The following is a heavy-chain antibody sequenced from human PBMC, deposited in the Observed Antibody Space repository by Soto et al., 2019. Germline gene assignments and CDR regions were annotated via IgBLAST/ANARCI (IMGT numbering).Heavy chain of an antibody. CDR2: ISGSGGST. CDR3: AKVRRGYYYDSSGPNDAFDI. CDR1: GFTFSSYA. Sequence: HPGGSLRLSCAASGFTFSSYAMSWVRQAPGKGLEWVSAISGSGGSTYYADSVKGRFTISRDNSKNTLYLQMNSLRAEDTAVYYCAKVRRGYYYDSSGPNDAFDIWGQGTMVTVSS. D-gene: IGHD3-22*01. V-gene: IGHV3-23*01. J-gene: IGHJ3*02.